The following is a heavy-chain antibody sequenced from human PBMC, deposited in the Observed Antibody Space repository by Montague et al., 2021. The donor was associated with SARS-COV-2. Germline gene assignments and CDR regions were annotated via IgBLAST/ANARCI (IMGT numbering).Heavy chain of an antibody. CDR1: GGSMSGYY. CDR2: IYYSATT. Sequence: SETLSLTCTVSGGSMSGYYWSWIRQPPGRGLEWIGYIYYSATTNYNPSLKSRVTMSIDTSKNQFSLSLSSVTAADSAVYYCARLRRGTYYVSFDPWGQGTLVSVSS. D-gene: IGHD1-26*01. CDR3: ARLRRGTYYVSFDP. V-gene: IGHV4-59*12. J-gene: IGHJ5*02.